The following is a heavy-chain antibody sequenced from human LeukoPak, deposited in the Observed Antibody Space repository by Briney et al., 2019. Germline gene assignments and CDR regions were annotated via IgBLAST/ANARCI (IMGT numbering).Heavy chain of an antibody. CDR2: ISSNGGGT. D-gene: IGHD2-15*01. V-gene: IGHV3-64D*06. J-gene: IGHJ4*02. Sequence: GGSLRLSCSASGFTFSSYAMHWVRQAPGKGLEYVSAISSNGGGTYYADSVKGRFTISRDNSKNTLYLQMSSLRAEDTAVYYCVKDVGRGQGEGYFDYWGQGTLVTVSS. CDR1: GFTFSSYA. CDR3: VKDVGRGQGEGYFDY.